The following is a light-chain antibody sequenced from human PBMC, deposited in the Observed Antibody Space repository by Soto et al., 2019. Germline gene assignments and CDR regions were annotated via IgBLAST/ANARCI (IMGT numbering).Light chain of an antibody. CDR3: QLYGSLPST. CDR2: GAS. Sequence: IVLTQYTGTLSLSPGERATLSCRASQSVSNNYLAWYQQKPGQAPRLLIYGASNRATGIPDRFSGSGSGTDFTLTISRLEPEDFAVYCSQLYGSLPSTFGQGTKVDIK. CDR1: QSVSNNY. V-gene: IGKV3-20*01. J-gene: IGKJ1*01.